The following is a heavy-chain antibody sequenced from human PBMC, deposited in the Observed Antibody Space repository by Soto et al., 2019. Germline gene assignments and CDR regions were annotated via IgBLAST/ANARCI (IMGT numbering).Heavy chain of an antibody. CDR3: ANLITTESGYYYYGMDV. D-gene: IGHD3-22*01. Sequence: QVQLAESGGGVVQPGRSLRLSCAASGITFSSYGMHWVRQVPAKGLEWVAVISYSGSNKDYADSVKGRFTISRDNSKNTRYLQMNGLRAEDTAVYYGANLITTESGYYYYGMDVCGQGTTVTVSS. V-gene: IGHV3-30*18. J-gene: IGHJ6*02. CDR1: GITFSSYG. CDR2: ISYSGSNK.